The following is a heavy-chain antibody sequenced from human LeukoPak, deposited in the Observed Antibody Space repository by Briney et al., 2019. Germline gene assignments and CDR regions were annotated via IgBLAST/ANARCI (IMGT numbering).Heavy chain of an antibody. V-gene: IGHV1-18*01. CDR3: ARTGWHNRRYYFDY. D-gene: IGHD1/OR15-1a*01. Sequence: ASVKVSCKASGYTFTYYAITWVRQAPGQGLEWMGWINTYNANTNYAQKLQGRVTMTTDTSTSTAYLELRSLTSDDSAVYWCARTGWHNRRYYFDYWGQGTLVTVSS. CDR1: GYTFTYYA. CDR2: INTYNANT. J-gene: IGHJ4*02.